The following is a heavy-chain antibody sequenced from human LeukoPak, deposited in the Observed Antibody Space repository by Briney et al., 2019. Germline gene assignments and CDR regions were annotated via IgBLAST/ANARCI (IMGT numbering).Heavy chain of an antibody. D-gene: IGHD6-19*01. V-gene: IGHV5-51*01. CDR2: IYPGDSDT. CDR3: ARLSCKGSSGCHDYYYYGMDV. Sequence: GESLKISCKGSGYSFTSYWIGWVRQMPGKGLEWMGIIYPGDSDTRYSPSFQGQVTISADKSISTAYLQWSSLKASDTAMYYCARLSCKGSSGCHDYYYYGMDVWGQGTTVTVSS. CDR1: GYSFTSYW. J-gene: IGHJ6*02.